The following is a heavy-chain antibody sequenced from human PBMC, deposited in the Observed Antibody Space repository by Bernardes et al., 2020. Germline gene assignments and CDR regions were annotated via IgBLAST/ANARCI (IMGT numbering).Heavy chain of an antibody. J-gene: IGHJ4*02. V-gene: IGHV4-39*01. CDR3: ARHDDYGGNSADY. D-gene: IGHD4-17*01. Sequence: SETLSLTCTVSGGSISSSSYYWGWLRQPPGKGLEWIGSIYYSGSTYYNPSLKSRVTISVDTSKNQFSLKLSSVTAADTAVYYCARHDDYGGNSADYWGQGTLVTVSS. CDR2: IYYSGST. CDR1: GGSISSSSYY.